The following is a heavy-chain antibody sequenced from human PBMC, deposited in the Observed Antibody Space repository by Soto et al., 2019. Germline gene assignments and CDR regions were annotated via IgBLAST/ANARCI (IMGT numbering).Heavy chain of an antibody. Sequence: GGSLRLSCAASGFTFSSYGMHWVRQAPGKGLEWVAVISYDGSNKYYADSVKGRFTISRDNSKNTLYLQMNSLRAEDTAVYYCAKGANIVATIWLVRDAFDIWGQGTMVTVSS. CDR1: GFTFSSYG. V-gene: IGHV3-30*18. J-gene: IGHJ3*02. CDR3: AKGANIVATIWLVRDAFDI. CDR2: ISYDGSNK. D-gene: IGHD5-12*01.